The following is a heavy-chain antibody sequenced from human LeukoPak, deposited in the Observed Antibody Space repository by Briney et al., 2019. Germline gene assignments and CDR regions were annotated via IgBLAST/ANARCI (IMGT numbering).Heavy chain of an antibody. CDR1: GFTFSTYW. Sequence: GVALRLSCAASGFTFSTYWMHWVRQDPGKGLLWVSRIKGDGSSTNYADSVKGRFTISRDNAKNTLYLQMNSLRAEDTAVYYCARASTTVPNLLDNWGQGTLVTVS. CDR2: IKGDGSST. CDR3: ARASTTVPNLLDN. D-gene: IGHD4-17*01. V-gene: IGHV3-74*01. J-gene: IGHJ4*02.